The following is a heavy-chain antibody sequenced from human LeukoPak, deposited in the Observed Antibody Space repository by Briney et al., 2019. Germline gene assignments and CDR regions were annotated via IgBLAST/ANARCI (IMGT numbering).Heavy chain of an antibody. V-gene: IGHV3-30*02. J-gene: IGHJ3*01. Sequence: GGSLRLSCAASGFTFSSYGMHWVRQAPGKVLERVAFIRYDGSNKYYADSVKGRFTITRDNSKNTLYVQMNSLRVGDTAVYYCARGLFLSGYLDAFDLWGQGTVVTVSS. CDR3: ARGLFLSGYLDAFDL. CDR1: GFTFSSYG. D-gene: IGHD3-22*01. CDR2: IRYDGSNK.